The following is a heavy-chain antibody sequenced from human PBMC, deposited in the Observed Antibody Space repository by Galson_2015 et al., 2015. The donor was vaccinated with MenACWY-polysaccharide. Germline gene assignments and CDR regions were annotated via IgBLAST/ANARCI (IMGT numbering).Heavy chain of an antibody. D-gene: IGHD3-3*01. CDR3: ARGLKNRRISIFGVVISQIFDS. CDR2: MSPNSGNT. CDR1: GYTFTRYD. J-gene: IGHJ4*02. V-gene: IGHV1-8*01. Sequence: SLKVSCTASGYTFTRYDIDWVRQAPGQGLEWMGWMSPNSGNTGYAQTFQGRVTITRNTSISTAYMELSSLRSEDTAVYYCARGLKNRRISIFGVVISQIFDSWGQGTLVTVSS.